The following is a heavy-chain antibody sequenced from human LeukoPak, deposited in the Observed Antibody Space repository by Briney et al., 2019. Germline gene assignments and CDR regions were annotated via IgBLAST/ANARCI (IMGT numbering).Heavy chain of an antibody. D-gene: IGHD2-2*01. Sequence: SETLSLTCAVYGGSFSGYYWSWIRQPPGKGLEWIGEINHSGSTNYNPSLKSRVTISVDTSKNQFSLKLSSVTAADTAVYYCARSVGGYSSSTSRYFDYWGQGTLVTVSS. J-gene: IGHJ4*02. CDR2: INHSGST. CDR1: GGSFSGYY. V-gene: IGHV4-34*01. CDR3: ARSVGGYSSSTSRYFDY.